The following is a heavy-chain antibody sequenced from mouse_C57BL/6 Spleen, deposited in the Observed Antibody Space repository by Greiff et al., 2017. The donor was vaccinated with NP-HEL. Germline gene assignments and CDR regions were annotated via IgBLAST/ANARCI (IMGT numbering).Heavy chain of an antibody. CDR3: ARGDGPRGGAMDY. Sequence: QVQLQQPGAELVKPGASVKMSCKASGYTFTSYWITWVKQRPGQGLEWIGDIYPGSGSTNYNEKFKSKATLTVDTSSSTAYMQLSSLTSEDSAVYYCARGDGPRGGAMDYWGQGTLVTVSS. CDR1: GYTFTSYW. D-gene: IGHD3-3*01. J-gene: IGHJ4*01. CDR2: IYPGSGST. V-gene: IGHV1-55*01.